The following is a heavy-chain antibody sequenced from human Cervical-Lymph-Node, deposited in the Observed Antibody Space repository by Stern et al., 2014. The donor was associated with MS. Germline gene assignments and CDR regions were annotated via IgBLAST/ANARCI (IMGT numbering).Heavy chain of an antibody. D-gene: IGHD6-19*01. CDR2: TVVGSGNT. V-gene: IGHV1-58*01. Sequence: QMQLVQSAPEVKKPGTSVKVSCKASGFTFTSSAVQWVRQARGQRLEWIGLTVVGSGNTNYAQKFQERVTITRDMSTSTAYMELSSLRSEDTAVYYCAAVGGWYESDNWFDPWGQGTLVTVSS. J-gene: IGHJ5*02. CDR1: GFTFTSSA. CDR3: AAVGGWYESDNWFDP.